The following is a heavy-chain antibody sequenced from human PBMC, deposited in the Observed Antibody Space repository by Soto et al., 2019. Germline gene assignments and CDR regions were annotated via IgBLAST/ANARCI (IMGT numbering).Heavy chain of an antibody. CDR2: INAGNGNT. V-gene: IGHV1-3*01. J-gene: IGHJ4*02. Sequence: QVQLVQSGAEVKKPGASVKVSCKASGYTFPSYAMHWVRQAPGQRLEWMGWINAGNGNTKYSQKFQGRVTITRDTSASTAYMELSSLRSEDTAVYYCARDGDKGGSYPVYWGQGTLVTVSS. D-gene: IGHD1-26*01. CDR1: GYTFPSYA. CDR3: ARDGDKGGSYPVY.